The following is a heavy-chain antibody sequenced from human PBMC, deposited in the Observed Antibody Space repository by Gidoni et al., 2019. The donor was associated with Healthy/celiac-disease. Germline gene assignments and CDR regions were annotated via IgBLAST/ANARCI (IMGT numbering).Heavy chain of an antibody. CDR2: INPSGGST. CDR3: AGPMGYCGGDCYAALDY. J-gene: IGHJ4*02. CDR1: GYTFTSYY. Sequence: QVQLVQSGAEVKKPGASVQVSCKASGYTFTSYYMHWVRQAPGQGLEWMGIINPSGGSTSYAQKFQGRVTMTRDTSTSTVYMELSSLRSEDTAVYYCAGPMGYCGGDCYAALDYWGQGTLVTVSS. D-gene: IGHD2-21*02. V-gene: IGHV1-46*01.